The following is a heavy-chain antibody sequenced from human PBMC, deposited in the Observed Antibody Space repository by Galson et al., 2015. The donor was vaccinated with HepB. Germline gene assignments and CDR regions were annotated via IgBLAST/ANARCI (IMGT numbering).Heavy chain of an antibody. CDR1: GFTFSSYA. CDR2: ISGSGGST. J-gene: IGHJ3*02. D-gene: IGHD3-22*01. Sequence: LRLSCAASGFTFSSYAMSWVRQAPGKGLEWVSAISGSGGSTYYADSVKGRFTISRDNSKNTLYLQMNSLRAEDTAVYYCAKDRVFYYDSSGYYDIWGQGTMVTVSS. V-gene: IGHV3-23*01. CDR3: AKDRVFYYDSSGYYDI.